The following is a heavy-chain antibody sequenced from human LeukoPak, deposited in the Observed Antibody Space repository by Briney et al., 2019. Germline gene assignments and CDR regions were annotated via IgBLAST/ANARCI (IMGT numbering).Heavy chain of an antibody. Sequence: PGGSLRLSCAAPGFTFSSYWMTWVRQVPGKGLEWVASIKDDGSEQPYVDSVKGRFTISRDNAKSSLYLQMNSLRTEDTAVYYCARDGPSVTRKYYYYYYMDVWGNGTTVTVSS. CDR3: ARDGPSVTRKYYYYYYMDV. D-gene: IGHD2-2*01. CDR1: GFTFSSYW. CDR2: IKDDGSEQ. V-gene: IGHV3-7*01. J-gene: IGHJ6*03.